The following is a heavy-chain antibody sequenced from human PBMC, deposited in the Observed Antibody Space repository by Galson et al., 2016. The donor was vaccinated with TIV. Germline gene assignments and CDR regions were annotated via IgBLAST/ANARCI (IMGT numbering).Heavy chain of an antibody. CDR1: GFTFSNYG. V-gene: IGHV3-30*03. CDR2: ISFDESNT. CDR3: ARPQSRPSYYDFWSGQGPGALDI. J-gene: IGHJ3*02. Sequence: SLRLSCAASGFTFSNYGMHWVRQAPGKGLEWVAIISFDESNTYYADSVKGRFTISRDNAKNSLYLQMNILRAEDTAVYYCARPQSRPSYYDFWSGQGPGALDIWGQGTMVTVSS. D-gene: IGHD3-3*01.